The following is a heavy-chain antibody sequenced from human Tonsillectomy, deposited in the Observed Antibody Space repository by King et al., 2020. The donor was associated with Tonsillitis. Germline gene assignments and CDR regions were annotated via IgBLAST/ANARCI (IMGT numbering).Heavy chain of an antibody. CDR3: ARDYYASGSYSFDF. CDR2: IGSSSSPI. V-gene: IGHV3-48*02. Sequence: VQLVESGGGLVQPGGSLRLSCAASGFTFSTYNMNWVRQAPGKGLEWLSYIGSSSSPIYYADSVKGRFTISRNNAQNSLYLQMNSLRDEYTAVYYCARDYYASGSYSFDFWGQGTLVTVSS. J-gene: IGHJ4*02. D-gene: IGHD3-10*01. CDR1: GFTFSTYN.